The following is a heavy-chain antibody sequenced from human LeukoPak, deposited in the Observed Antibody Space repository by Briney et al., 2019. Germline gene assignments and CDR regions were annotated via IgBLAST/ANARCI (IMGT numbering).Heavy chain of an antibody. V-gene: IGHV4-38-2*02. D-gene: IGHD3-16*02. CDR2: MFHGGST. J-gene: IGHJ4*02. CDR3: ARDSRPYGTVSSDH. CDR1: GFSFSSGYY. Sequence: AETLCLTCTVSGFSFSSGYYQGCIRPPPGERLEGTGSMFHGGSTYYNASLKSRITISGDTSKNQLSLQMNCVSAADTAVYYCARDSRPYGTVSSDHWPQRTRVSVSS.